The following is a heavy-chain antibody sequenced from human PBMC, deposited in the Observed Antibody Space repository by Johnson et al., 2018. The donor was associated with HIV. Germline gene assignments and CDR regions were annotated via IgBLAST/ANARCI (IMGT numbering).Heavy chain of an antibody. Sequence: EVQLVESGGGVVQPGRSLRLSCAASGFTFSSFAIHWVRQAPGKGLEWVGRIKSKTDGGTTDYAAPVKGRFTISRDDSKNTLYLQMNSLKTEDTAVYYCTTDADSSSWNDAFDIWGQGTMVTVSS. CDR1: GFTFSSFA. V-gene: IGHV3-15*01. J-gene: IGHJ3*02. D-gene: IGHD6-13*01. CDR2: IKSKTDGGTT. CDR3: TTDADSSSWNDAFDI.